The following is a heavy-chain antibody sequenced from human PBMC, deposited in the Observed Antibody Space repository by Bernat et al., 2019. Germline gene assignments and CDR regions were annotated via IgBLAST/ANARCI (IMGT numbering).Heavy chain of an antibody. J-gene: IGHJ4*02. Sequence: EVQLLESGGGLVQPGGSLTLSCAASGFTFSNYGMSWVRQAPGKGLEWVSGLSGTGGSTNYADSVKGRFTISRDNSKSTLYLQMNSLRAEDTALYYCAKNMKDLDYWGQGTLVTVSS. CDR2: LSGTGGST. CDR3: AKNMKDLDY. V-gene: IGHV3-23*01. CDR1: GFTFSNYG.